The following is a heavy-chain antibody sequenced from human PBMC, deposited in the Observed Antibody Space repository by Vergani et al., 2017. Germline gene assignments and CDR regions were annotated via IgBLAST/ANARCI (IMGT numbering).Heavy chain of an antibody. CDR2: TWYDGNNK. J-gene: IGHJ5*01. D-gene: IGHD1-14*01. Sequence: QVQLVESGGGVVQPGRSLRLSCAASGFTFNPYGMHWVRQAPGKGLEWVAFTWYDGNNKQYADSVKGRFTISRDNSKSTMYLQMNILRDEDTGVYYCARNLRLLYNRFDPWGQGTLVTVSS. V-gene: IGHV3-33*01. CDR1: GFTFNPYG. CDR3: ARNLRLLYNRFDP.